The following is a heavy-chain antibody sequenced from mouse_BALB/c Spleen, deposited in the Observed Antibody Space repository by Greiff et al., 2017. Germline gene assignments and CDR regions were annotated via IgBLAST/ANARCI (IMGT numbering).Heavy chain of an antibody. J-gene: IGHJ3*01. CDR2: ISYSGST. CDR1: GYSITSDYA. V-gene: IGHV3-2*02. CDR3: ARNYGNYYAY. D-gene: IGHD2-1*01. Sequence: EVQGVESGPGLVKPSQSLSLTCTVTGYSITSDYAWNWIRQFPGNKLEWMGYISYSGSTSYNPSLKSRISITRDTSKNQFFLQLNSVTTEDTATYYCARNYGNYYAYWGQGTLVTVSA.